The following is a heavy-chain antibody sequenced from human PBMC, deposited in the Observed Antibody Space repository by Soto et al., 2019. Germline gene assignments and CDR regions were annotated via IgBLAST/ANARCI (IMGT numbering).Heavy chain of an antibody. CDR3: AKHSSSWYDYYFDL. Sequence: EVQLVETGGGLIQPGGSLRLSCAASGFTVSSNYMSWVRQAPGKGLEWVSVIYSGGSTYYADSVKGRFTIPRDNSKNTLYLQMNSLRAEDTAVYYCAKHSSSWYDYYFDLWGRGTLVTVSS. J-gene: IGHJ2*01. CDR1: GFTVSSNY. D-gene: IGHD6-13*01. CDR2: IYSGGST. V-gene: IGHV3-53*02.